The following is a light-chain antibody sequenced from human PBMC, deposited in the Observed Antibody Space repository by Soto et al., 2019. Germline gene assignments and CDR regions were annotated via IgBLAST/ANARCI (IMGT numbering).Light chain of an antibody. Sequence: DIPMTQSPSTLSASVGPRDTTTCRASQSISSWLDWYQQKPGKALKLLIYKASSLESRVPSRFSGSGSGTEFTLTVSSLQPDEFATYYCQQYNSYPETFGQGTKLEIK. CDR2: KAS. V-gene: IGKV1-5*03. J-gene: IGKJ2*01. CDR3: QQYNSYPET. CDR1: QSISSW.